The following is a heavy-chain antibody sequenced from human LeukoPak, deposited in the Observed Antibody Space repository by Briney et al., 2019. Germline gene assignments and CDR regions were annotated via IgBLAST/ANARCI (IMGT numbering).Heavy chain of an antibody. CDR1: GFTFSSYA. CDR2: ISSNGGST. Sequence: GGSLRLSCSASGFTFSSYAMYWVRQAPGKGLEYVSAISSNGGSTYYADSVKGRFTISRDNSKNTLYLQMSSLRAEDTAVYYCVKDWVYSYGPVGGYYFDYWGQGTLVTVSS. CDR3: VKDWVYSYGPVGGYYFDY. D-gene: IGHD5-18*01. V-gene: IGHV3-64D*06. J-gene: IGHJ4*02.